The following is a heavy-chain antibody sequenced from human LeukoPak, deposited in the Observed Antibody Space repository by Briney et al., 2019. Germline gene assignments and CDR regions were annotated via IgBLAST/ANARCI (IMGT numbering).Heavy chain of an antibody. D-gene: IGHD6-19*01. Sequence: GGSLRLSCAGSGFTFSGYEMNWVRQAPGEGLEWVSYISSSGKTKFYADSVKGRFTISRDNAKNSLYLQVNSLRAEDTALYYCARDGYSSGWAHAFDYWGQGTLVTVSS. CDR2: ISSSGKTK. J-gene: IGHJ4*02. CDR3: ARDGYSSGWAHAFDY. CDR1: GFTFSGYE. V-gene: IGHV3-48*03.